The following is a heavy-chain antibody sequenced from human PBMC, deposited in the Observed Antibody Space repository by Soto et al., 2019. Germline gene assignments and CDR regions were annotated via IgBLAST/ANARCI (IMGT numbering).Heavy chain of an antibody. CDR2: IYPGDSDT. CDR1: GYSLTSYW. V-gene: IGHV5-51*01. D-gene: IGHD3-22*01. CDR3: ARPPLGVITHFDY. Sequence: GEALKISCKGSGYSLTSYWIGGVRQMPGKGLEWMGIIYPGDSDTRYSPSFQGQVTISADKSISTAYLQWSSLKASDTAMYYCARPPLGVITHFDYWGQGTLVTVSS. J-gene: IGHJ4*02.